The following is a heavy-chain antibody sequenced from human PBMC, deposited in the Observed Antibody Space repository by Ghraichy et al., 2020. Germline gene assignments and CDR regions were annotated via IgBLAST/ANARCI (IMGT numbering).Heavy chain of an antibody. J-gene: IGHJ5*02. V-gene: IGHV4-39*01. Sequence: SETLSLTCTVSGGSISSSSYYWGWIRQPPGKGLEWIGSIYYSGSTYYNPSLKSRVTISVDTSKNQFSLKLSSVTAADTAVYYCARPPARGVVNNWFDPWGQGTLVTVSS. CDR3: ARPPARGVVNNWFDP. CDR2: IYYSGST. D-gene: IGHD3-3*01. CDR1: GGSISSSSYY.